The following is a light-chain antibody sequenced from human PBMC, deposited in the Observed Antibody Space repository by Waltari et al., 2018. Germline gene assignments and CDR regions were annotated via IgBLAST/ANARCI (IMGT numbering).Light chain of an antibody. CDR2: DAS. Sequence: EIVMTQSPATLSVSPGARATLSCRASQSISSNLAWYQHRPGQAPRLLIYDASTRATGIPARFSGSGSGTEFTLTISSLQSEDFALYYCQQYNNWPQTFGQGTKVEIE. V-gene: IGKV3-15*01. CDR1: QSISSN. J-gene: IGKJ1*01. CDR3: QQYNNWPQT.